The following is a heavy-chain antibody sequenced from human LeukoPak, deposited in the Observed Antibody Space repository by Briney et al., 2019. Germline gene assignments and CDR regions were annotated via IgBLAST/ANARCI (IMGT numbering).Heavy chain of an antibody. CDR2: IRGNGVTT. D-gene: IGHD3-16*01. V-gene: IGHV3-23*01. J-gene: IGHJ1*01. CDR1: GFTFSSYG. Sequence: GGSLRLSCAASGFTFSSYGMNWVRQAPGKGLEWVSGIRGNGVTTYYADFVKGRFTISRDNSKNTLYLQMSSLGAEDTAVYFCAKDDAWGRYQDWGQGTLVTVSS. CDR3: AKDDAWGRYQD.